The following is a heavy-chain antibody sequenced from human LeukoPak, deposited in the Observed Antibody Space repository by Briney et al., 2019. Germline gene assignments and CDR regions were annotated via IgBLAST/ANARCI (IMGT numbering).Heavy chain of an antibody. CDR3: ARSIASGDYVDY. V-gene: IGHV4-59*08. Sequence: SETLSLTCTVSGGSISSYYWSWIRQPPGKGLEWLGYIYYSGSTNYNPSLKSRVAISVDTSKNQFSLKLSSVTAADTAVYYCARSIASGDYVDYWGQGTLVTVSS. CDR2: IYYSGST. CDR1: GGSISSYY. J-gene: IGHJ4*02. D-gene: IGHD4-17*01.